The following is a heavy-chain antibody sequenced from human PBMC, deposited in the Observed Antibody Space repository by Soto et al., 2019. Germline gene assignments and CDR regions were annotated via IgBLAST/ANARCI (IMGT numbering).Heavy chain of an antibody. V-gene: IGHV4-30-2*01. J-gene: IGHJ4*02. Sequence: SETLALTCAVSGGAIGSGGYSWSWIRQPPGKGLEWIGYIYHSGSTYYNPSLKSRVTISVDRSKNQFSLKLSSVTAADTAVYYCARVPAYWGQGTLVTVSS. CDR3: ARVPAY. CDR2: IYHSGST. CDR1: GGAIGSGGYS.